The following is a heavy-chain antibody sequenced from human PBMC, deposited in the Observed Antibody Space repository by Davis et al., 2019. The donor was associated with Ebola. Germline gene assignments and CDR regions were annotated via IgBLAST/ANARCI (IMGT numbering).Heavy chain of an antibody. CDR3: ARGRFLEWAIDY. D-gene: IGHD3-3*01. Sequence: SETLSLTCTVSGGSISSYYWSWIRQPPGKGLEWIGYIYYSGSTNYNPSLKSRVNISVDTSKNQFSLKLSSVTAADTAVYYCARGRFLEWAIDYWGQGTLVTVSS. V-gene: IGHV4-59*01. CDR1: GGSISSYY. CDR2: IYYSGST. J-gene: IGHJ4*02.